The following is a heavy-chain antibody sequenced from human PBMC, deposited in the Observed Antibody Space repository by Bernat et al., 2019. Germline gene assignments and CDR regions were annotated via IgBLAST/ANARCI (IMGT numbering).Heavy chain of an antibody. D-gene: IGHD5-18*01. CDR3: VKDLHTALFY. CDR2: IGPTGGT. J-gene: IGHJ4*02. Sequence: EMQVVESGGGLVQPGGSLRLSCSASGSTFSRYSMHWVRQAPGGGLEYVSAIGPTGGTYYADSVKGRFTISRDNSKNTLYLQMTSLRPEDTAVYSCVKDLHTALFYWGQGTQVTVSS. CDR1: GSTFSRYS. V-gene: IGHV3-64D*08.